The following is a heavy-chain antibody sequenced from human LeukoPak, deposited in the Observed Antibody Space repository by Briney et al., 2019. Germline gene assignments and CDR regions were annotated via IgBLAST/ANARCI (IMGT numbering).Heavy chain of an antibody. CDR2: IIPLFGTA. CDR1: GGTFSSYA. CDR3: ASTHDVLSGYPPGYYMDV. D-gene: IGHD3-3*01. V-gene: IGHV1-69*01. Sequence: SVKVSCKASGGTFSSYAISWVRQAPGQGLEWMGGIIPLFGTANYAQKFQDRVTITADDSTSTAYMELSSLRSEDTAVYYCASTHDVLSGYPPGYYMDVWGKGTTVTVSS. J-gene: IGHJ6*03.